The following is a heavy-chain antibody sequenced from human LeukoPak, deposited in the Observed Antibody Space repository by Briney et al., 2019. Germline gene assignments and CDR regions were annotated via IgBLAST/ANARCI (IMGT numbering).Heavy chain of an antibody. D-gene: IGHD3-9*01. CDR2: ISYSGRT. V-gene: IGHV4-30-4*01. Sequence: SETLSLTCTVSRASISRGDFYWSWIRQPPGKGLEWIGCISYSGRTLYNPSLKSRATLSVDTSKNQFSLHLTSVTAADTAVFYCARANTYYYESTGYFNFDAWGQGSLVTVSS. CDR3: ARANTYYYESTGYFNFDA. J-gene: IGHJ5*02. CDR1: RASISRGDFY.